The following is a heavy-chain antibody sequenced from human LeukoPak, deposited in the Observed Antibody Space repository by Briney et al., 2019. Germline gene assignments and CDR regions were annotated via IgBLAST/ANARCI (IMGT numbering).Heavy chain of an antibody. CDR1: GFILSDHN. CDR3: ARAPSGLDY. CDR2: TTNKAHSYTT. V-gene: IGHV3-72*01. Sequence: GGSLRLSCAVSGFILSDHNMDWVRQAPGKGLEWVGRTTNKAHSYTTEYAASVKGRFTISRDDSQNSLYLQMNSLKTEDTAVYYCARAPSGLDYWGQGILVTVSS. D-gene: IGHD2-15*01. J-gene: IGHJ4*02.